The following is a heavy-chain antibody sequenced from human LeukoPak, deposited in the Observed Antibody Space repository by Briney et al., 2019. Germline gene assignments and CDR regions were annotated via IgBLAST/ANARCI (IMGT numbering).Heavy chain of an antibody. V-gene: IGHV3-30*18. CDR3: AKGRNYDFWSGYHRGSYYYYGMDV. Sequence: GRSLRLSCAASGFTFSSYGMHWVRQAPGKGLEWVAVISYDGSNKYYADSVKGRFTISRDNSKNTLYLQMNSLRAEDTAVYYCAKGRNYDFWSGYHRGSYYYYGMDVWGQGTTVTVSS. CDR1: GFTFSSYG. D-gene: IGHD3-3*01. CDR2: ISYDGSNK. J-gene: IGHJ6*02.